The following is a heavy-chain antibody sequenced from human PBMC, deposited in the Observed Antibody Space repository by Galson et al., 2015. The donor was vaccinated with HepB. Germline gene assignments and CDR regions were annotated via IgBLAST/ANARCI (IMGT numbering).Heavy chain of an antibody. J-gene: IGHJ5*02. CDR1: GGSVNTDFYH. V-gene: IGHV4-31*03. CDR3: TRDLRYFGSGSYHHKFDP. D-gene: IGHD3-10*01. CDR2: IHYSGST. Sequence: LSLTCSVSGGSVNTDFYHWTRIRHHPGKGLEWLGYIHYSGSTFYNPSLKSRLTMSIDTSKNQFSLKLSSVTAADTAVYYCTRDLRYFGSGSYHHKFDPWGQGTLVAVSS.